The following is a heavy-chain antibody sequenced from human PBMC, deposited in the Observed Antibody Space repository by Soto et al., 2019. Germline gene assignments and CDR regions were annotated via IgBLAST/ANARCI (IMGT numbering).Heavy chain of an antibody. J-gene: IGHJ4*02. Sequence: QLQLQESGPGLVKPSETLSLTCTVSGGSISSSSYYWGWIRQPPGKGLEWIGSIYYSGSTYYNPSLKSRVTISVDTSKNQFSLKLSSVTAADTAVYYCARRRAVPGLYYFDYWGQGTLVTVSS. D-gene: IGHD6-19*01. CDR2: IYYSGST. CDR3: ARRRAVPGLYYFDY. V-gene: IGHV4-39*01. CDR1: GGSISSSSYY.